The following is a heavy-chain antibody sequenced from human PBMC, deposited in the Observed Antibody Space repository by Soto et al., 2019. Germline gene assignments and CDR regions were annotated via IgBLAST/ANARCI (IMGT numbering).Heavy chain of an antibody. CDR3: AREGMVVAARDYYYYYYMDV. J-gene: IGHJ6*03. CDR1: GGSISSGGYY. CDR2: IYYSGST. Sequence: SETLSLTCTVSGGSISSGGYYWSWIRQHPGKGLEWIGYIYYSGSTYYNPSLKSRVTISVDTSKNQFSLNLSSVTAADTAVYYCAREGMVVAARDYYYYYYMDVWGKGTTVTVSS. D-gene: IGHD2-15*01. V-gene: IGHV4-31*03.